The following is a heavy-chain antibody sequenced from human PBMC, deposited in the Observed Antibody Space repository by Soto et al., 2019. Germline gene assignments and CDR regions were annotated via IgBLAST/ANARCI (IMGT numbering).Heavy chain of an antibody. CDR1: GGTFSSYA. CDR2: IIPIFGTA. CDR3: ASNWRQLWSYFDY. V-gene: IGHV1-69*13. Sequence: GASVKVSCKASGGTFSSYAISWVRQAPGQGLEWMGGIIPIFGTANYAQKFQGRVTITADESTSTAYMELSSLRSEDTAVYYCASNWRQLWSYFDYWGQGTLVTVSS. D-gene: IGHD5-18*01. J-gene: IGHJ4*02.